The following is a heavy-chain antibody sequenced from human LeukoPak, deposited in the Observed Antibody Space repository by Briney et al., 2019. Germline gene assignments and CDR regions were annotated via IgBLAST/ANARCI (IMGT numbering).Heavy chain of an antibody. Sequence: GGSLRLSCAASGFTLRSYTMNWVRQAPGKGLEWVSSISSSSSYIYYADSVKGRFTISRDNAKNSLYLQMNSLRAEDTAVYYCARVRFLEWLLYETDYYYYMDVWGKGTAVTVSS. D-gene: IGHD3-3*01. CDR1: GFTLRSYT. CDR3: ARVRFLEWLLYETDYYYYMDV. CDR2: ISSSSSYI. V-gene: IGHV3-21*01. J-gene: IGHJ6*03.